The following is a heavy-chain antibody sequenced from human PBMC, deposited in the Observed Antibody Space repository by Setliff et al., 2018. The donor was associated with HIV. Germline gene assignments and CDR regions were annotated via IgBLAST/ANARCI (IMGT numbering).Heavy chain of an antibody. CDR1: NYTLINYG. V-gene: IGHV1-18*01. CDR3: AADNYNCNSFDS. Sequence: GASVKVSCKASNYTLINYGVSWVRQAPGQGLEWMGWISAYNGNTNYAQKLQGRVTMTTDTSTSTAYLELSRLGSDDTAVYYCAADNYNCNSFDSWGQGSLVTVSS. D-gene: IGHD3-3*01. J-gene: IGHJ4*02. CDR2: ISAYNGNT.